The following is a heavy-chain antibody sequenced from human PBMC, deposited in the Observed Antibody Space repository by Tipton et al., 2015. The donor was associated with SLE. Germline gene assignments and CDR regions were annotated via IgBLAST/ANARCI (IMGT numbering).Heavy chain of an antibody. CDR2: IYTSGST. V-gene: IGHV4-61*09. CDR3: ARMGTTVTVDY. CDR1: GGSISSGSYY. J-gene: IGHJ4*02. Sequence: TLSLTCTVSGGSISSGSYYWSWIRQPAGKGLEWIGYIYTSGSTNYNPSLKSRVTISVDTSKNQFPLKLSSVTAADTAVYYCARMGTTVTVDYWGQGTLVTVSS. D-gene: IGHD4-17*01.